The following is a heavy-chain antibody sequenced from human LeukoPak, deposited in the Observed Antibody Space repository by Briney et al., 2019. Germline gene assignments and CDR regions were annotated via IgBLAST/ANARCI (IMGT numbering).Heavy chain of an antibody. V-gene: IGHV4-59*01. CDR2: VFSSGST. CDR3: TRRRRVGYNFDL. Sequence: SETLSLTCTVSGGSISSYYWSWIRQPPGKGLEWIGYVFSSGSTTYNPSLKSRVTISVDTSKNQFSLELSSVTAADTAMYYCTRRRRVGYNFDLWGQGTLVTVSS. J-gene: IGHJ4*02. CDR1: GGSISSYY. D-gene: IGHD5-24*01.